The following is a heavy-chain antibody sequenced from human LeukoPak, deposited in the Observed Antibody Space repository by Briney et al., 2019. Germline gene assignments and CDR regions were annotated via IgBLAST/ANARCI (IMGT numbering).Heavy chain of an antibody. CDR3: AKRGAVAGIRYFDY. CDR1: GFTFSSYG. D-gene: IGHD6-19*01. Sequence: GGSLRLSCAASGFTFSSYGMSWVRQAPGKGLEWVSAISGSGGSTYYADSVKGRFTISRDNSKNTLYLQMDSLRAEDTAVYYCAKRGAVAGIRYFDYWGQGTLLTVSS. V-gene: IGHV3-23*01. J-gene: IGHJ4*02. CDR2: ISGSGGST.